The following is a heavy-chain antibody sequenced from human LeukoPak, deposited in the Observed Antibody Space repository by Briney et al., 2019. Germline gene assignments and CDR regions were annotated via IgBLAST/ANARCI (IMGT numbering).Heavy chain of an antibody. CDR2: IWYDGSNK. V-gene: IGHV3-33*01. Sequence: GRSLRLSCAASGFTFSTFGMNWVRQAPGKGLEWVAVIWYDGSNKYYADSVKGRFTISRDNSKSTLYLQMSSLRAEDTAVYYCARISCTGGSCRPYSYYDMDVWGQGTTVTVSS. CDR1: GFTFSTFG. CDR3: ARISCTGGSCRPYSYYDMDV. J-gene: IGHJ6*02. D-gene: IGHD2-15*01.